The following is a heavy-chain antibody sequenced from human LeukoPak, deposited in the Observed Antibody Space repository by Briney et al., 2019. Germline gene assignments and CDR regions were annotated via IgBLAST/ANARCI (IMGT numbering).Heavy chain of an antibody. CDR2: INSDGTST. J-gene: IGHJ4*02. CDR1: GFTFSRYW. CDR3: TRGLNADSDY. Sequence: GGSLRLSCAASGFTFSRYWMHWVRQAPGKGLVWVSRINSDGTSTTYADSVKGRFTISRDNAKNTLYLQMNSLRVEDTAVYYCTRGLNADSDYWGQGTLVTVSS. D-gene: IGHD1-1*01. V-gene: IGHV3-74*01.